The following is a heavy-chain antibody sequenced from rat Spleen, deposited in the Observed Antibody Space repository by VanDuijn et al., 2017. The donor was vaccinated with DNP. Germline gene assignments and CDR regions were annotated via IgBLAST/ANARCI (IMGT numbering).Heavy chain of an antibody. D-gene: IGHD4-4*01. CDR2: ITNTGDIT. CDR1: GFIFSNYW. V-gene: IGHV5-31*01. CDR3: TTNRGYFDY. Sequence: EVQLVESGGGPVQPGRSLKLSCVASGFIFSNYWMTWIRQAPGKGLEWVASITNTGDITYYSDSVKGRFTISRDNAQNTLYLQMNSLRSEDTATYYCTTNRGYFDYWGQGTLVTVST. J-gene: IGHJ3*01.